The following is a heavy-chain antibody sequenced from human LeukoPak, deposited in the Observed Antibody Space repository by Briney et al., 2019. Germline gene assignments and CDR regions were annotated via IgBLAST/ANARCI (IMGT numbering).Heavy chain of an antibody. CDR2: ISYDGRNE. V-gene: IGHV3-30-3*01. Sequence: PGRSLRLSCAAPSITFSSYAMHWVRQAPGKGLEWVAVISYDGRNEKYGDSVKGRFTISRDNAKNSLSLQMNSLRAEDTAVYYCARDQVRYIDYWGQGTLVTVSS. J-gene: IGHJ4*02. D-gene: IGHD1-1*01. CDR3: ARDQVRYIDY. CDR1: SITFSSYA.